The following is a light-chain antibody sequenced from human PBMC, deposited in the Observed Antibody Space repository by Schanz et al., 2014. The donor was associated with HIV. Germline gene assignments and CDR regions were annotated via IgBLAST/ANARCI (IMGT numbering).Light chain of an antibody. CDR3: AAWDDSLNGPV. V-gene: IGLV1-44*01. CDR1: SSNIGSNA. CDR2: SNN. J-gene: IGLJ3*02. Sequence: QSVLTQPPSASGTPGQRVTISCSGSSSNIGSNAVHWFQQLPGMAPKLLIYSNNQRPSGVPDRFSGSKSGTSASLAISGLQSDDEADYYCAAWDDSLNGPVFGGGTKLTVL.